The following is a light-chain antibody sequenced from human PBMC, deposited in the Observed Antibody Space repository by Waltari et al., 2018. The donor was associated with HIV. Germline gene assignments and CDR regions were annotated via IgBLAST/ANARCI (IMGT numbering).Light chain of an antibody. CDR2: WAS. CDR3: QQYYSTPYT. CDR1: QSVLYSSNNKNY. V-gene: IGKV4-1*01. J-gene: IGKJ2*01. Sequence: DIVMTQSPDSLAVSLVERATINCNSSQSVLYSSNNKNYLAWYQKKPGHPPKLLIYWASTRESGVPDRFSGSGSGTDFTLTISSLQAEDVAVYYCQQYYSTPYTFGQGTKLEIK.